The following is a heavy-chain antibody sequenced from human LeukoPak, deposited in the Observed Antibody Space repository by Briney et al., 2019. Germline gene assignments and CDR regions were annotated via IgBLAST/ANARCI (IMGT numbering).Heavy chain of an antibody. V-gene: IGHV1-2*04. Sequence: ASVKVSCKASGYTFTGYYMHWVRQAPGQGLEWMGWINPNSGGTNYAQKFQGWVTMTRDTSISTAYMELSRLRSDDTAVYYCARAKRGNSYGEYYFDYWGQGTLVTVSS. CDR2: INPNSGGT. J-gene: IGHJ4*02. D-gene: IGHD5-18*01. CDR3: ARAKRGNSYGEYYFDY. CDR1: GYTFTGYY.